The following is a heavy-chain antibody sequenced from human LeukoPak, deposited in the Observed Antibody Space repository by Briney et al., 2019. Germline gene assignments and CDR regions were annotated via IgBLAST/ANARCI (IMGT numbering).Heavy chain of an antibody. Sequence: GGSLRLSCAASGFTLSDHYMDWVRQASGKGLEWVGRIRNKANSYATAYAASVKGRFTISRDDSKSTAYLQLNSLKTEDTAVYYCTRRSSDDSSGYYIWGQGTLVNVSS. J-gene: IGHJ4*02. CDR2: IRNKANSYAT. V-gene: IGHV3-73*01. CDR1: GFTLSDHY. CDR3: TRRSSDDSSGYYI. D-gene: IGHD3-22*01.